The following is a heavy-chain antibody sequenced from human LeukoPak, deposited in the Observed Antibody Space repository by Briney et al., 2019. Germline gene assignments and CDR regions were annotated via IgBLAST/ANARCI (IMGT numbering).Heavy chain of an antibody. CDR3: TRVQAGRSGLMDV. V-gene: IGHV3-74*01. Sequence: GGSLRLSCAASGFTLNGYWMRWVRQAPGAGMVWVSRIDPDGSTKNCAESVEGRFTPSRHYAKNTMYLQMKTLRGEDTALYFCTRVQAGRSGLMDVWGRGTTVTVSS. CDR1: GFTLNGYW. CDR2: IDPDGSTK. D-gene: IGHD2-8*02. J-gene: IGHJ6*02.